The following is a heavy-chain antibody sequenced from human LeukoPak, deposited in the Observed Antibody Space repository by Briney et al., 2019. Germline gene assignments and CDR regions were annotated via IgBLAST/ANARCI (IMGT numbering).Heavy chain of an antibody. CDR1: GFTFSSYA. Sequence: GGSLTLSCAASGFTFSSYAMSWVRQAPGKGLEWVSTISGSGGSTYYADSVKGRFTISSDNSKNPLFLQMNSLRAEDTAVYYCAKDRSCSGSSCNVGSWGQGTMVTVSS. CDR3: AKDRSCSGSSCNVGS. D-gene: IGHD2-2*01. V-gene: IGHV3-23*01. J-gene: IGHJ3*01. CDR2: ISGSGGST.